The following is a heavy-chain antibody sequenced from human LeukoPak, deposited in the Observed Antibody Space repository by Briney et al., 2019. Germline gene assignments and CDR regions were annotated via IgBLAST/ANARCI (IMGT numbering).Heavy chain of an antibody. D-gene: IGHD2-21*02. CDR3: ARDCGGDCSPSYYYYYGMDV. CDR1: GGTFSSYA. V-gene: IGHV1-69*04. Sequence: SVKVSCRASGGTFSSYAISWVRQAPGQGLEWMGRIIPILGIANYAQKFQGRVTITADKSTSTAYMELSSLRSEDTAVYYCARDCGGDCSPSYYYYYGMDVRGQGTTVTVSS. J-gene: IGHJ6*02. CDR2: IIPILGIA.